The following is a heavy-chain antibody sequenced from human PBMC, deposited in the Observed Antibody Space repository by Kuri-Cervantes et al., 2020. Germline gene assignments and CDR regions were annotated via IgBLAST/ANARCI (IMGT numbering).Heavy chain of an antibody. D-gene: IGHD3-10*01. V-gene: IGHV3-23*01. Sequence: GESLKISCAASGFTFNNYAMSWVRQAPGKGLEWVSIISGSGSSTYYADSVKGRFTISRDNSKNTLYLQMNSLRAEDTAVYYCAAGGYGSGSSTPFYFDYWGQGTLVTVSS. CDR3: AAGGYGSGSSTPFYFDY. J-gene: IGHJ4*02. CDR1: GFTFNNYA. CDR2: ISGSGSST.